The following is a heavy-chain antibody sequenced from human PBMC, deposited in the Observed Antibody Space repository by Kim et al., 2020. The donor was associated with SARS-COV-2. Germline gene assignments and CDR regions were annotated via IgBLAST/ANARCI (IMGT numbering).Heavy chain of an antibody. CDR1: GFTFSSYA. J-gene: IGHJ6*02. D-gene: IGHD3-22*01. CDR2: ISYDGSNK. Sequence: GGSLRLSFAASGFTFSSYAMHWVRQAPCKGLEWVAVISYDGSNKYYADSVKGRFTISRDNSKNTLYLQMNSLRAEDTAVYYCARDRNYYDSSGYYYPRYYYYYGMDVWGQGTTVTVSS. V-gene: IGHV3-30-3*01. CDR3: ARDRNYYDSSGYYYPRYYYYYGMDV.